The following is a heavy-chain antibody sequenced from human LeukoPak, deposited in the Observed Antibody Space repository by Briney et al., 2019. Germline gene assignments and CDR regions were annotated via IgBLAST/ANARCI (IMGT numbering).Heavy chain of an antibody. CDR2: IYYSGNT. Sequence: SETLSLTCTVSGTSISSGAYSWSWGRQHPGKGLECIAYIYYSGNTYYNPSLKRRVTISVDTSKNQSSLKLSSVTAADTAVYYCARTITIFGALGYFDYWGQGTLVTVSS. J-gene: IGHJ4*02. V-gene: IGHV4-31*03. CDR1: GTSISSGAYS. CDR3: ARTITIFGALGYFDY. D-gene: IGHD3-3*01.